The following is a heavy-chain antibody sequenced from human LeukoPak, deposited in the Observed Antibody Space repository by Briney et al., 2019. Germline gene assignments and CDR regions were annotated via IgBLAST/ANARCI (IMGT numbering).Heavy chain of an antibody. Sequence: SGPTLVKPTQTLTLTCTFSGFSLSTSGVGVGWIRQPPGKALEWLALIYWDDDKRYSPSLKSRLTITKDTSKSQVVLTMTNMDPVDTATYYCAHTHSWIQLWSEYYFDYWGQGTLVTVSS. D-gene: IGHD5-18*01. CDR2: IYWDDDK. J-gene: IGHJ4*02. CDR3: AHTHSWIQLWSEYYFDY. CDR1: GFSLSTSGVG. V-gene: IGHV2-5*02.